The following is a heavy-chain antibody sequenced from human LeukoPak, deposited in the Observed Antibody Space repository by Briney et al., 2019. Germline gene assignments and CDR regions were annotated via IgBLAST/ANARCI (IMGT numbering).Heavy chain of an antibody. Sequence: PGGSLRLACAASGFTFRSDWMSWVRQSPEKGLEWAANINPDGSATYYVDSVKGRFIISRDNTKNSLYLQMNSLRAEDTAVYYCASNYGGWGQGTLVTVSS. CDR1: GFTFRSDW. CDR2: INPDGSAT. CDR3: ASNYGG. V-gene: IGHV3-7*03. D-gene: IGHD4-11*01. J-gene: IGHJ4*02.